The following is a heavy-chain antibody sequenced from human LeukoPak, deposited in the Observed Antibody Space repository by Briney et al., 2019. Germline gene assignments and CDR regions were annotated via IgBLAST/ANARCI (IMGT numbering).Heavy chain of an antibody. J-gene: IGHJ3*02. CDR3: ARAQPAISGRGAFDI. V-gene: IGHV3-33*08. CDR1: GVTFSSYG. D-gene: IGHD1-26*01. Sequence: GGSLRLSCAASGVTFSSYGMHWVRQAPGKGLEWVAVIWYDGSNKYYADSVKGRFTISRDNSKNTLYLQMNSLRAEDTAVYYCARAQPAISGRGAFDIWGQGTMVTVSS. CDR2: IWYDGSNK.